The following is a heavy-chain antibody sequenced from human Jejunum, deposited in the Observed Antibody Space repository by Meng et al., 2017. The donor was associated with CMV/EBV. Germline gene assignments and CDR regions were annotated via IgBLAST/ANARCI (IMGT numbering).Heavy chain of an antibody. CDR3: ARGESSPDWLDP. J-gene: IGHJ5*02. CDR1: GFTFTSYS. Sequence: EVRLVESGGGLVKPGGSLRLPCEASGFTFTSYSMNWVRQAPGKGLEWLSSISSSSRYIFYADSVKGRFTSSRDNAKNSLYLQMVSLRAEDTAVYYCARGESSPDWLDPWGQGTLVTVS. CDR2: ISSSSRYI. D-gene: IGHD6-13*01. V-gene: IGHV3-21*01.